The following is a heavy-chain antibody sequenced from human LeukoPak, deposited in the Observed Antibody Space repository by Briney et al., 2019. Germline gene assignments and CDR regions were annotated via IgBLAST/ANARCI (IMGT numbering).Heavy chain of an antibody. J-gene: IGHJ6*04. Sequence: GGSLRLSCAASGFTFSSYGMHWVRQAPGKGLEWVAVISYDGSNKYYADSVKGRFTISRDNSKNTLYLQMNSLRAADTAVYYCAKDQELCFGDKPGIHYCYGMDVWGKGTTVTVSS. V-gene: IGHV3-30*18. CDR3: AKDQELCFGDKPGIHYCYGMDV. D-gene: IGHD3-10*01. CDR2: ISYDGSNK. CDR1: GFTFSSYG.